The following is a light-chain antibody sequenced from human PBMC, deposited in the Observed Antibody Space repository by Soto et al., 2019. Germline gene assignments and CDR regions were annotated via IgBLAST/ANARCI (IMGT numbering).Light chain of an antibody. CDR3: QQYNNWPYIT. CDR2: GAS. V-gene: IGKV3-15*01. Sequence: EIVMTQSPATLSVSPGERATLFCRASQSVSGNLAWYQQKPGQAPRLLIFGASTRATGIPASFSGSGSGTEFTLTISSLQSEDFAVYSCQQYNNWPYITFGQGTRL. CDR1: QSVSGN. J-gene: IGKJ5*01.